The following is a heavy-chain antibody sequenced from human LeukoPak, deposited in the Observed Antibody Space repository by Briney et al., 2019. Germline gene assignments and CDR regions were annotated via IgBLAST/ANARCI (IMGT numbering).Heavy chain of an antibody. D-gene: IGHD6-19*01. CDR1: GGSFSGDY. CDR2: INHSGST. V-gene: IGHV4-34*01. J-gene: IGHJ4*02. Sequence: SETLSLTCAVYGGSFSGDYWSWIRQPPGKGLEWIGEINHSGSTNYNPSLKSRVTISVDTSKNQFSLKLSSVTAADTAVYYCARERGGYSSGWYYFDYWGQGTLVTVSS. CDR3: ARERGGYSSGWYYFDY.